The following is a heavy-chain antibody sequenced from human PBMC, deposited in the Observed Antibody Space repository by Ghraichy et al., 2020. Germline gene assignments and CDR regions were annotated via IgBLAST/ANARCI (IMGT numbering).Heavy chain of an antibody. Sequence: GGSLRLSCAASGFTFSSYSMNWVRQAPGKGLEWVSSISSSSSYIYYADSVKGRFTISRDNAKKSLYLQMTSLRAEDTAVYYCARVGIVVVPAAHPFDYWGQGTLVTVSS. CDR2: ISSSSSYI. J-gene: IGHJ4*02. CDR1: GFTFSSYS. D-gene: IGHD2-2*01. V-gene: IGHV3-21*01. CDR3: ARVGIVVVPAAHPFDY.